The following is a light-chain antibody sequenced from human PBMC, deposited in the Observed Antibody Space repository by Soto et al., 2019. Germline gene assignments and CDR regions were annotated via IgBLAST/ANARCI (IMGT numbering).Light chain of an antibody. V-gene: IGLV2-14*01. Sequence: QSALTQPASVSTSPGQSITISCSGTSSDVGGYNSVSWYQQHPGNAPKLMIYDVSNRPSGVSNRFSGSKSGNTASLTIYGLQADDEAHYYCSSYSTSSIVVFGGGTKLTVL. CDR3: SSYSTSSIVV. CDR1: SSDVGGYNS. CDR2: DVS. J-gene: IGLJ2*01.